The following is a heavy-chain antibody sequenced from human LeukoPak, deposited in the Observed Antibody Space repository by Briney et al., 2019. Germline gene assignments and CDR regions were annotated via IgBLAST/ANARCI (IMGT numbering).Heavy chain of an antibody. D-gene: IGHD1-26*01. J-gene: IGHJ4*02. V-gene: IGHV4-61*09. CDR2: IYSGGRT. CDR1: GGSITSNLYY. CDR3: ARVGYSGSPGDY. Sequence: SETLSLTCTVSGGSITSNLYYWNWIRQPAGKGLAWIGQIYSGGRTNYNPSLKSRVTISVDTSENRFSLKLNSVTAADTAVYYCARVGYSGSPGDYWGQGTLVTVSS.